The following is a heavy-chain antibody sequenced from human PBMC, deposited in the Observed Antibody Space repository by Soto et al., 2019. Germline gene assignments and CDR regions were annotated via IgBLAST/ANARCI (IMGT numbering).Heavy chain of an antibody. CDR1: GYTFTGYA. CDR2: INAGNGNT. CDR3: ARAVAVPADFDY. V-gene: IGHV1-3*05. J-gene: IGHJ4*02. D-gene: IGHD6-19*01. Sequence: QVQLVQSGAEEKKPGASVKVSCKASGYTFTGYAMHWVRQAPGQRLEWMGWINAGNGNTKYSQKFQGRVTITRDTSASAAYMELSRLSSEDTAVYYCARAVAVPADFDYWGQGTLVTVSS.